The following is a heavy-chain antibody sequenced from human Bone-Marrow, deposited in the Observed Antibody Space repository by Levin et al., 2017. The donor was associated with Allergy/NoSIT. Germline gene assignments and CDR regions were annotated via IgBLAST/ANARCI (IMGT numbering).Heavy chain of an antibody. CDR1: GFTFSDYS. Sequence: PSETLSLTCAASGFTFSDYSMNWVRQAPGRGLEWISYISTSRKSIYYADSVKGRFTISRDNAKNSLFLQVNSLRGEDTAVYYCARGSYGDAYYYYGMDVWGQGTTVTVSS. CDR3: ARGSYGDAYYYYGMDV. J-gene: IGHJ6*02. V-gene: IGHV3-48*01. CDR2: ISTSRKSI. D-gene: IGHD4-17*01.